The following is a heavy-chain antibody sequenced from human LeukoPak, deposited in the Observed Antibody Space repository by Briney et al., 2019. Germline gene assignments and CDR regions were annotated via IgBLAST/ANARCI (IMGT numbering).Heavy chain of an antibody. CDR1: GGSISSYY. J-gene: IGHJ4*02. Sequence: PSQTRSLTCTVAGGSISSYYWSWIRQPPGGGLEWLGFNSGSTKYTPSPQSRVPMSVATSKNQFSLKLRSVTAADTAVYYCARQKGFTSGFDYWGKGTLVTVSS. CDR3: ARQKGFTSGFDY. D-gene: IGHD2-15*01. V-gene: IGHV4-59*08. CDR2: FNSGST.